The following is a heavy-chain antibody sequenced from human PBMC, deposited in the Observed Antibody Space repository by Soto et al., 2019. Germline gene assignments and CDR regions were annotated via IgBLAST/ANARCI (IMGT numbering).Heavy chain of an antibody. CDR1: GFTFSSYG. V-gene: IGHV3-30*18. D-gene: IGHD1-20*01. Sequence: QVQLVESGGGVVQPGRSLRLSCAASGFTFSSYGMHWVRQAPGKGLEWVAVISYDGSNKYYADYVKGRFTISRDNSKNTLYLQMNSLRAEDTAVYYCAKEGFNWNDVAAFDIWGQGTMVTVSS. CDR2: ISYDGSNK. CDR3: AKEGFNWNDVAAFDI. J-gene: IGHJ3*02.